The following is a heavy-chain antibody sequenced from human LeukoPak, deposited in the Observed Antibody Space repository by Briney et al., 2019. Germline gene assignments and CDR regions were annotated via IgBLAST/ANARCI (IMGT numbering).Heavy chain of an antibody. CDR2: INHSGST. D-gene: IGHD6-6*01. Sequence: SETLSLTCAVYGGSFSGYYWSWIRQPPGKGLEWIGEINHSGSTNCNPSLKSRVTISVDTSKNQFSLKLSSVTAADTAVYYCARGQSPFVSSSSYFDYWGQGTLVTVSS. CDR3: ARGQSPFVSSSSYFDY. V-gene: IGHV4-34*01. J-gene: IGHJ4*02. CDR1: GGSFSGYY.